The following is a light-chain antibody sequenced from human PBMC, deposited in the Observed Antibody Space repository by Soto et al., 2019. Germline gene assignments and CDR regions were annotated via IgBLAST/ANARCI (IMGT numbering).Light chain of an antibody. CDR2: GVS. Sequence: EIVMTQSPATLSVSPGERATLSCRASQSVSSNLAWYQQKPGQAPRLLIYGVSTRATGIPARFSGSGSGTEFTLTITSLQSEDFAVYCCQQYNNWPPVTFGQWTKVEIK. V-gene: IGKV3-15*01. CDR1: QSVSSN. J-gene: IGKJ1*01. CDR3: QQYNNWPPVT.